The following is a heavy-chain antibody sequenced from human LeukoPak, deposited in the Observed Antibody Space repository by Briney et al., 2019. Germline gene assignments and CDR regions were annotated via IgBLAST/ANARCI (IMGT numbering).Heavy chain of an antibody. Sequence: GGSLRLSCAASGFTFSRYWMHWVRQAPGEGLVWVSRIKTDGTYTSNADSVKGRFTISRDNSKNTLYLQMNSLRAEDTAVYYCAKGRISYGPGDSWGQGTLVTVSS. CDR3: AKGRISYGPGDS. CDR2: IKTDGTYT. D-gene: IGHD2-15*01. V-gene: IGHV3-74*01. J-gene: IGHJ5*01. CDR1: GFTFSRYW.